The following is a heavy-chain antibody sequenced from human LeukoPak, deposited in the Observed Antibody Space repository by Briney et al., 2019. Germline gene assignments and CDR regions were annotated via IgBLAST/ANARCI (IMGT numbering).Heavy chain of an antibody. CDR3: ASVLTTVTTGYYYGMDV. CDR2: ISSSSCYI. CDR1: GFTFSSYS. D-gene: IGHD4-4*01. Sequence: AGGSLRLSCAASGFTFSSYSMNWVRQAPGKGLEWVSSISSSSCYIYYADSVKGRFTISRDNAKNSLYLQMNSLRAEDTAVYYCASVLTTVTTGYYYGMDVWGQGTTVTVSS. J-gene: IGHJ6*02. V-gene: IGHV3-21*01.